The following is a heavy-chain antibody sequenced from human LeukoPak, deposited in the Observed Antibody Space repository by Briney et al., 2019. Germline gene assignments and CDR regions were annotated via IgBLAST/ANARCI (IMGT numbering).Heavy chain of an antibody. CDR1: GGSFSGYY. CDR2: INHSGST. Sequence: PSETLSLTCAVYGGSFSGYYWSWIRQPPGKGLEWIGEINHSGSTNYNPSLKSRVTISVDTSKNQFSLKLSSVTAADTAVYYCAGHREIYDFWSGYHNWFDPWGQGTLVTVSS. CDR3: AGHREIYDFWSGYHNWFDP. J-gene: IGHJ5*02. V-gene: IGHV4-34*01. D-gene: IGHD3-3*01.